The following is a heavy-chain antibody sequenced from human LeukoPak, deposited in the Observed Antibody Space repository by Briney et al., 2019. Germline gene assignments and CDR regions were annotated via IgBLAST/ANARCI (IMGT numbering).Heavy chain of an antibody. CDR1: GFTFSIYA. J-gene: IGHJ4*02. V-gene: IGHV3-23*01. Sequence: GGSLRLSCAPSGFTFSIYAMIWVRQAPGKGLEWVSAISNSGYGTYYADSVKGRFTISRDNSKNTLYLQMNSLRAEDTAVYYCARAGVRGSGGNWGQGTLVTVSS. CDR3: ARAGVRGSGGN. D-gene: IGHD3-10*01. CDR2: ISNSGYGT.